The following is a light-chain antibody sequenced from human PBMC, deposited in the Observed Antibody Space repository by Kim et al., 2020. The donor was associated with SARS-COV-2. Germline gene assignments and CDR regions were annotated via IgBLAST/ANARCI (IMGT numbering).Light chain of an antibody. Sequence: SSELTQDPAVSVALGQTVRITCQGDSLRSYYATWYQQKPRPAPVLVMYGRNSRPSGVPDRFSGSTSGNTASLTISGAQAEDEADFFCQSRDSGGNVVFGGGTKLTVL. CDR3: QSRDSGGNVV. CDR1: SLRSYY. CDR2: GRN. V-gene: IGLV3-19*01. J-gene: IGLJ2*01.